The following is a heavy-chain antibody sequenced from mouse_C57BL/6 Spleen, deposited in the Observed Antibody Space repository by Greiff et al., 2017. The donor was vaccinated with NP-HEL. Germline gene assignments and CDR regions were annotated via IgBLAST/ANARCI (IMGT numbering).Heavy chain of an antibody. D-gene: IGHD3-1*01. Sequence: EVQLQQSGPELVKPGASVKIPCKASGYTFTDYNMDWVKQSHGKSLEWIGDINPNNGGTIYNQKFKGKATLTVDKSSSTAYMELRSLTSEDTAVYYCARSGVRGYYAMDYWGQGTSVTVSS. V-gene: IGHV1-18*01. CDR2: INPNNGGT. CDR1: GYTFTDYN. J-gene: IGHJ4*01. CDR3: ARSGVRGYYAMDY.